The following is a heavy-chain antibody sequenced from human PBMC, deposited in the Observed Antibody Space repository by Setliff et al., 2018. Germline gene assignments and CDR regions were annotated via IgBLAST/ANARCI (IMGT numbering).Heavy chain of an antibody. CDR1: GGGSINNYY. J-gene: IGHJ4*02. CDR2: VHFGGST. CDR3: ARGNSRSSVWYVVPHFDY. D-gene: IGHD6-19*01. V-gene: IGHV4-59*08. Sequence: SETLSLTCTVSGGGSINNYYWSWVRPSPGKGLEWIGFVHFGGSTNYNPSLESRVTILIDKSKNQFSLNLTSVTAADTAVYYCARGNSRSSVWYVVPHFDYWGQGTLVTVSS.